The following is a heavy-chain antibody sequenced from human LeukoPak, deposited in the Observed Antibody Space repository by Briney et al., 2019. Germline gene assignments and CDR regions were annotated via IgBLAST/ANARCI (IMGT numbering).Heavy chain of an antibody. CDR3: ARAPRFGDPPYYFDY. CDR2: ISAYNGNT. V-gene: IGHV1-18*01. CDR1: GYTFTSYG. Sequence: ASVKVSCTASGYTFTSYGISWVRQAPGQGLEWMGWISAYNGNTNYAQKLQGRVAMTTDTSTSTAYMELRSLRSDDTAVYYCARAPRFGDPPYYFDYWGQGTLVTVSS. J-gene: IGHJ4*02. D-gene: IGHD3-10*01.